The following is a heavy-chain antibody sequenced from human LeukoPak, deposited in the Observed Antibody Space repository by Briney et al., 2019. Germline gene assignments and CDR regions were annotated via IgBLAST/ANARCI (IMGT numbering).Heavy chain of an antibody. V-gene: IGHV3-48*01. CDR2: ISSSSSTI. J-gene: IGHJ4*02. Sequence: GGSLRLSCAASGFTFSSYSMNWVRQAPGKGLEWVSYISSSSSTIYYADSVKGRFTISRDNAKNSLYLQMNGLRAEDTAVYYCASAVLLWFGGYPDYWGQGTLVTVSS. CDR1: GFTFSSYS. D-gene: IGHD3-10*01. CDR3: ASAVLLWFGGYPDY.